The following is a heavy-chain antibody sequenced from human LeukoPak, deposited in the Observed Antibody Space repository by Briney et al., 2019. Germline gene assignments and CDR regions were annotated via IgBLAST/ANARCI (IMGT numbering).Heavy chain of an antibody. CDR3: ARDLGQTVYGAFDL. CDR1: GGSISSGGYY. CDR2: IYYSGST. D-gene: IGHD3-10*01. Sequence: SGTLSLTCTVSGGSISSGGYYWSWIRQRPGKGLEWIGYIYYSGSTYYNPSLKSRVTISVDTSKNQFSLKLSSVTAADTAVYYCARDLGQTVYGAFDLWGRGTLVTVSS. V-gene: IGHV4-31*03. J-gene: IGHJ2*01.